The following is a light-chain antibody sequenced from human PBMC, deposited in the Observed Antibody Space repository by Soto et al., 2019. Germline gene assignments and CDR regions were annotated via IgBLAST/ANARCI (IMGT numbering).Light chain of an antibody. V-gene: IGKV1-39*01. CDR1: QNIRNY. CDR3: QQADSFPIT. CDR2: AAS. J-gene: IGKJ5*01. Sequence: LQMPHSPSSQSASVGXXVTITGRASQNIRNYLNWYQQKPGKAPTLLIYAASSLQSGVPSRSSGSGSGTDFTLSISSLQPEDFATYYCQQADSFPITFGQGTRLEIK.